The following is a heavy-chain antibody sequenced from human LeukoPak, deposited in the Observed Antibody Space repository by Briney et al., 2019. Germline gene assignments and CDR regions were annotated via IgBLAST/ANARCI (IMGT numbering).Heavy chain of an antibody. Sequence: GGSLRLSCAASGFTFSSYDMHWVRQATGKGLEWVSAIGTAGDTYYPGSVKGRFTISRDNSKNTLYLQMNSLRAEDTAVYYCHPNEVTWFDPWGQGTLVTVSS. CDR3: HPNEVTWFDP. CDR2: IGTAGDT. D-gene: IGHD5-18*01. V-gene: IGHV3-13*01. CDR1: GFTFSSYD. J-gene: IGHJ5*02.